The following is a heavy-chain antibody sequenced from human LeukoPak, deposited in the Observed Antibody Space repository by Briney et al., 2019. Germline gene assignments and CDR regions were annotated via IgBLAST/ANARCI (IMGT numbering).Heavy chain of an antibody. J-gene: IGHJ4*02. CDR3: AEDQRWESPHYLDS. CDR2: ISASGGST. V-gene: IGHV3-23*01. Sequence: WVSXISASGGSTYYADSVRGRFTISRDNSKNTLYVQMNSLRDEDTAVYYCAEDQRWESPHYLDSWGQGTLVTVSS. D-gene: IGHD1-26*01.